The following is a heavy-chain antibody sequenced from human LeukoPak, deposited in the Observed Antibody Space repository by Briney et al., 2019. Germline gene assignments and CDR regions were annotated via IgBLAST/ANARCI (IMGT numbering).Heavy chain of an antibody. J-gene: IGHJ6*03. D-gene: IGHD4-17*01. CDR3: ARQVYGEGMVV. CDR1: GGSLNGYY. Sequence: SETLSLTYTVSGGSLNGYYWGWIRQPPGKGLECIGYIHSSEGTAHNAALKSRLTISLDTSKNQFSLTLSSVTAADTAVYYCARQVYGEGMVVWGKGTTVTVSS. V-gene: IGHV4-59*08. CDR2: IHSSEGT.